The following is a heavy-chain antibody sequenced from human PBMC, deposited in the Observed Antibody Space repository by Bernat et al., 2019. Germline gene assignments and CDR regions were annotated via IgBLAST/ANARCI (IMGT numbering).Heavy chain of an antibody. D-gene: IGHD3-3*01. Sequence: QVQLQESGPGLVKPSQTLSLTCTVSGGSISSGGYYWSWIRQHPGKGLEWIGYIYYSGSTYYNPSLKSRVTISVDTSKNQFSLKLSSVTAADTAMYYCARGSITIFGVVMPIDYWGQGTLVTVSS. J-gene: IGHJ4*02. CDR1: GGSISSGGYY. CDR2: IYYSGST. CDR3: ARGSITIFGVVMPIDY. V-gene: IGHV4-31*03.